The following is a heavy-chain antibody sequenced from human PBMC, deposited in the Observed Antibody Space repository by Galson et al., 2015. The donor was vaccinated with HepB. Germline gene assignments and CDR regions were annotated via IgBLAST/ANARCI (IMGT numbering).Heavy chain of an antibody. CDR2: IIPIFGTA. CDR1: GGTFSSYA. D-gene: IGHD6-13*01. Sequence: SVKVSCKASGGTFSSYAISWVRQAPGQGLEWMGGIIPIFGTANYAQKFQGRVTITADESTSTAYMELSSLRSEDTAVYYCARAEHWGISSSWIYGGGYFDYWGQGTLVTVSS. J-gene: IGHJ4*02. CDR3: ARAEHWGISSSWIYGGGYFDY. V-gene: IGHV1-69*13.